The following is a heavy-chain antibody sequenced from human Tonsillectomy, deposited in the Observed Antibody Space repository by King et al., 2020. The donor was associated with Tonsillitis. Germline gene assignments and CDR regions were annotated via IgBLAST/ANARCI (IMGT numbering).Heavy chain of an antibody. CDR1: GLTFSSFG. Sequence: VQLLESGGGVVQPGRSLRLSCAASGLTFSSFGMHWVRQAPGKGLEWGTFFSYDASSDYYADSVKGRLTISRDNSKNTLFLQMDSLRVEDTGVYYCAKDVGLLPAAILDYWGQGTLVAVSS. CDR2: FSYDASSD. V-gene: IGHV3-30*18. D-gene: IGHD2-2*01. CDR3: AKDVGLLPAAILDY. J-gene: IGHJ4*02.